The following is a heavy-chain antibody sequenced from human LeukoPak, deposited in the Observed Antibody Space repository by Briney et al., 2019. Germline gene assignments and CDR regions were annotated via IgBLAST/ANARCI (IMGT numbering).Heavy chain of an antibody. CDR3: ASGYCGGACQLGGVDM. J-gene: IGHJ3*02. Sequence: SETLSLTCTVSGGSISSYYWSWLRQPPGKGLEYIGYTHYSGATNYNPSLKSRVTISLDTSGNQFSLKLSSVTAADTAVYYCASGYCGGACQLGGVDMWGQGTMVAVSS. D-gene: IGHD2-21*02. CDR1: GGSISSYY. CDR2: THYSGAT. V-gene: IGHV4-59*01.